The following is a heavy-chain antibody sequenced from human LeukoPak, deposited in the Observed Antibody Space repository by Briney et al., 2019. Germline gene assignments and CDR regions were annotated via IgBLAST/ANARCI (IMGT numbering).Heavy chain of an antibody. CDR1: GYTFTSYG. V-gene: IGHV1-18*04. CDR3: ARSLVVPADLRTYSWFDP. Sequence: ASVKVSCKASGYTFTSYGISWVRQAPGQGLEWMGWISAYNGNTNYAQKLQGRVTMTTDTSTSTAYMELRSLRSDDTAVYYCARSLVVPADLRTYSWFDPWGQGTLVTVSS. CDR2: ISAYNGNT. D-gene: IGHD2-2*01. J-gene: IGHJ5*02.